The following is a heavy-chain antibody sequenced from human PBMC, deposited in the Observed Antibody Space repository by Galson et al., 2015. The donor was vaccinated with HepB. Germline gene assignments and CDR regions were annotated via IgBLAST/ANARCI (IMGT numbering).Heavy chain of an antibody. Sequence: SLRLSCAASGFTFSSYAMSWVRQAPGKGLEWVSVIYSGGSTYYADSVKGRFTISRDNSKNTLYLQMNSLRAEDTAVYYCARHTAMVQYFDYWGQGTLVTVSS. CDR2: IYSGGST. D-gene: IGHD5-18*01. CDR1: GFTFSSYA. CDR3: ARHTAMVQYFDY. J-gene: IGHJ4*02. V-gene: IGHV3-53*01.